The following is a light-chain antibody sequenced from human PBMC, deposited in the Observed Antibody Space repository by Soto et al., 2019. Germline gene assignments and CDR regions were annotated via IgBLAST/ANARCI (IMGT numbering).Light chain of an antibody. V-gene: IGKV1-5*03. J-gene: IGKJ1*01. CDR3: QQYNSYWT. Sequence: DIPMTQSPSTLSASVGDRVTITCRASQSISSWLAWYQQKPGKAPKLLIYKASSLESGVPSRFSGSGSGTEFNLPISSLKPDDFATYYCQQYNSYWTFGQGTNVEIK. CDR2: KAS. CDR1: QSISSW.